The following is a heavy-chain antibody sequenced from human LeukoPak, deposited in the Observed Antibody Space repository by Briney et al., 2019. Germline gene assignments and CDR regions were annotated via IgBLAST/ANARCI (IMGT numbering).Heavy chain of an antibody. D-gene: IGHD1-26*01. CDR1: GFTFTSSA. Sequence: GTSVKVSCKASGFTFTSSAMQWVRQARGQRLEWIGWIVVGSGNTNYAQKFQERVTITRDMSTSTAYMEPSSLRSEDTAVYYCAAVMGGSYPFDYWGQGTLVTVSS. J-gene: IGHJ4*02. V-gene: IGHV1-58*02. CDR2: IVVGSGNT. CDR3: AAVMGGSYPFDY.